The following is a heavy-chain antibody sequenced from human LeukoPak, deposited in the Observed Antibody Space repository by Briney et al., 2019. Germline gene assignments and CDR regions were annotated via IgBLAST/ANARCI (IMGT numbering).Heavy chain of an antibody. CDR2: INPNSGGT. CDR1: GYTFTGYY. CDR3: ARDGSVAGYYYMDV. Sequence: GASVKVSCKASGYTFTGYYMHWVRQAPGQGLEWMGWINPNSGGTNYAQKFQGRVTMTRDTSISTAYMELSRLRSDDTAVYYCARDGSVAGYYYMDVWGKGTTVTISS. V-gene: IGHV1-2*02. J-gene: IGHJ6*03. D-gene: IGHD6-19*01.